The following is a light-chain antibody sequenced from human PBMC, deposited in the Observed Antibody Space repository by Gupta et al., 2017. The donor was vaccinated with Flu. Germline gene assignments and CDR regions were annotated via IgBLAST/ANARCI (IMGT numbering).Light chain of an antibody. CDR1: GSIATNY. J-gene: IGLJ3*02. CDR3: QSFDSINALWV. CDR2: EDR. V-gene: IGLV6-57*01. Sequence: GSIATNYVQWFQQRPSSFPTTVIYEDRQTPSGLPDRFSGSIDSSPNSASLTISGLKTEDESDYYCQSFDSINALWVFGGGTKLTVL.